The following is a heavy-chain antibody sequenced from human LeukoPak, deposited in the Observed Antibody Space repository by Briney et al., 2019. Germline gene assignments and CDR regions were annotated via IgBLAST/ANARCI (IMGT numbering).Heavy chain of an antibody. V-gene: IGHV4-34*01. CDR1: GASFSDYY. Sequence: SETLSLTCAVYGASFSDYYWSWIRQPPGKGLEWIGEINHSGSTNYNPSLKSRVTISVDTSKNQFSLKLSSVTAADTAVYYCAGHVGVAVAGHTWGVFFDYWGQGTLVTVSS. J-gene: IGHJ4*02. CDR2: INHSGST. CDR3: AGHVGVAVAGHTWGVFFDY. D-gene: IGHD6-19*01.